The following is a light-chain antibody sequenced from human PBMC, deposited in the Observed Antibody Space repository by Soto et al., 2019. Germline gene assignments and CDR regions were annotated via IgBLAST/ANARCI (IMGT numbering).Light chain of an antibody. V-gene: IGKV1-5*01. J-gene: IGKJ1*01. Sequence: DIQMTQSPSTLSASIGDRVTITCRASQSITNWLAWYQQKPGKAPKLLIYDASNSERVVPSRFSGSGSGPECTLTIRSLQPDDFATYNCQTYNSYCTFGQGTPVDSK. CDR2: DAS. CDR1: QSITNW. CDR3: QTYNSYCT.